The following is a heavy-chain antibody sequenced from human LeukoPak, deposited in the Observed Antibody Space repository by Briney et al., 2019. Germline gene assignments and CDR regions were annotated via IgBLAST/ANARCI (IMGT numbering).Heavy chain of an antibody. CDR2: INHSGST. J-gene: IGHJ4*02. D-gene: IGHD2-21*01. Sequence: SETLSLTCVVYGGSFSGYYWSWIRQPPGKGLEWIREINHSGSTNYNPSLKSRVTISVDTSKNQFSLKLSSVTAADTAVYYCARYFGAYWGQGTLVTVSS. CDR3: ARYFGAY. V-gene: IGHV4-34*01. CDR1: GGSFSGYY.